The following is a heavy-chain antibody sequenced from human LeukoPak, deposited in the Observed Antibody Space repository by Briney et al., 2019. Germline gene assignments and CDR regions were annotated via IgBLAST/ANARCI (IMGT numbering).Heavy chain of an antibody. D-gene: IGHD5-18*01. CDR1: VGSISSSSYY. V-gene: IGHV4-39*07. CDR3: ARTTEGGYTYGYFYYYYMDV. Sequence: PSETLSLTCTVSVGSISSSSYYWGWIRQPPGKGLEWMGSIYYSGSTYYNPSLKSRVTISVDTSKNQFSLKLSSVTAADTAVYYCARTTEGGYTYGYFYYYYMDVWGKGTTVTISS. J-gene: IGHJ6*03. CDR2: IYYSGST.